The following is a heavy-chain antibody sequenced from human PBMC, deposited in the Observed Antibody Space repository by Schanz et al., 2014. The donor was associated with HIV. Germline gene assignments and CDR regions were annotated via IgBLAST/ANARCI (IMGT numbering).Heavy chain of an antibody. CDR3: AKVSDNYGSGLDY. CDR2: ISYDGSYK. CDR1: EFTFSSYG. Sequence: QVQLVESGGGVVQPGRSLRLSCAASEFTFSSYGMHWVRQAPGKGLEWAAVISYDGSYKYYADSVKGRFTISRDNSKNTLYLQMNSLRADDTAVYYCAKVSDNYGSGLDYWGQGTLVTVSS. V-gene: IGHV3-30*18. D-gene: IGHD3-10*01. J-gene: IGHJ4*02.